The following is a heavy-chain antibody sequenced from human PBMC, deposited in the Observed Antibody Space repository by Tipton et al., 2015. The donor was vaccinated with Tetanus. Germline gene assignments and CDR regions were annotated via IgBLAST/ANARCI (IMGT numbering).Heavy chain of an antibody. CDR1: GFTFSSYA. J-gene: IGHJ5*02. CDR3: AKDSRHTGYDVDL. CDR2: ISGSGDKT. Sequence: SLRLSCAASGFTFSSYAVSWVRQAPGKGLEWVSSISGSGDKTYYADSVKGRFTISRGNSKNTVYLQMNSLRAEDTAVYYCAKDSRHTGYDVDLWGQGTLVTVSS. V-gene: IGHV3-23*01. D-gene: IGHD5-12*01.